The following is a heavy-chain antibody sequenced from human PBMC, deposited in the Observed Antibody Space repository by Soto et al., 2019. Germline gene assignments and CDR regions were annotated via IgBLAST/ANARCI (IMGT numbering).Heavy chain of an antibody. CDR1: GFIFTSYW. CDR2: LNPKDSFA. V-gene: IGHV5-10-1*01. J-gene: IGHJ4*02. CDR3: ARHKSGGGPYPFDF. D-gene: IGHD3-10*01. Sequence: GESLKISCKASGFIFTSYWLSWVRQMPGKGLEWMGMLNPKDSFANYSPSFRGHVTISPGTSVTTAYLKWSSLKASDTAIYYCARHKSGGGPYPFDFWGQGTLVTVSS.